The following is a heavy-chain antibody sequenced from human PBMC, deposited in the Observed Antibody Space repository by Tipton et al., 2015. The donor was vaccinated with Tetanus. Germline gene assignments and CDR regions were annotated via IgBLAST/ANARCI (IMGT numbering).Heavy chain of an antibody. J-gene: IGHJ3*02. V-gene: IGHV4-39*01. D-gene: IGHD3-10*01. CDR2: IYYSGST. CDR3: ARRPRNYFEDYAFDI. CDR1: GGSISSSSYY. Sequence: TLSLTCTVSGGSISSSSYYWGWIRQPPGKGLEWIGSIYYSGSTYYNPSLKSRVTISVDTSKNQFSLKLSSVTAADTAVYYCARRPRNYFEDYAFDIWGQGTMVTVSS.